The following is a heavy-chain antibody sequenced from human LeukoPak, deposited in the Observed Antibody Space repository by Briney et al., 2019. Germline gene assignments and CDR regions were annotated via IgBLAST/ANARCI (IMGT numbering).Heavy chain of an antibody. J-gene: IGHJ4*02. CDR2: ISYDGSNK. CDR3: AKDLEWHIVVVTASAVDY. Sequence: PGRSLRLSCAASGFTFGSYGMHWVRQAPGKGLEWVAVISYDGSNKYYADSVKGRFTISRDNSKNTLYLQMNSLRAEDTAVYYCAKDLEWHIVVVTASAVDYWGQGTLVTVSS. D-gene: IGHD2-21*02. V-gene: IGHV3-30*18. CDR1: GFTFGSYG.